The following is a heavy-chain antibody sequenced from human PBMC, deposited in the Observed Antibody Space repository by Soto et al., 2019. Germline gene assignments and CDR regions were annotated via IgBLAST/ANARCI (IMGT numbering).Heavy chain of an antibody. CDR1: GFTFSSYA. J-gene: IGHJ5*02. D-gene: IGHD6-13*01. CDR3: ARDSGIAAAGTTDNWFDP. Sequence: PGGSLRLSCAASGFTFSSYAMHWVRQAPGKGLEWVAVISYDGSNKYYADSVKGRFTISRDNSKNTLYLQMNSLRAEDTAVYYCARDSGIAAAGTTDNWFDPWGQGTLVTVSS. V-gene: IGHV3-30-3*01. CDR2: ISYDGSNK.